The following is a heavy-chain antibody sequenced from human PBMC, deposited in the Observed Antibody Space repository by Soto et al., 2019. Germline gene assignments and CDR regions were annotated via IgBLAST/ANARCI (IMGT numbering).Heavy chain of an antibody. V-gene: IGHV1-46*03. CDR3: ARDKNVPYYYGSGSYGNWFDP. Sequence: ASVKVSCKASGYTCTSYYMHWVRQAPGQGLEWMGIINPSGGSTSYAQKFQGRVTMTRDTSTSTVYMELSSLRSEDTAVYYCARDKNVPYYYGSGSYGNWFDPWGQGTLVTVSS. D-gene: IGHD3-10*01. CDR1: GYTCTSYY. J-gene: IGHJ5*02. CDR2: INPSGGST.